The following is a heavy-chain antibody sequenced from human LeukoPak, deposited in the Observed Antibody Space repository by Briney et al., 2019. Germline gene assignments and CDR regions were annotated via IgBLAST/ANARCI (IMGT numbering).Heavy chain of an antibody. CDR3: ASPGGTTAGVFDY. Sequence: SETLSLTCTVSGGSISSYYWSWIRQPPGKGLEWIGYIYYSGSTNYNPSLKSRVTISVDTSKNQFSLKLSSVTAADTAVYYCASPGGTTAGVFDYWGQGTLVAVSS. CDR1: GGSISSYY. D-gene: IGHD6-13*01. CDR2: IYYSGST. V-gene: IGHV4-59*01. J-gene: IGHJ4*02.